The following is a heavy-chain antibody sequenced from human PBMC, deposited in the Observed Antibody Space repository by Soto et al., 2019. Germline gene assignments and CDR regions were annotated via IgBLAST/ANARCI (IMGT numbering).Heavy chain of an antibody. D-gene: IGHD6-6*01. CDR2: IRSNAYGGTT. V-gene: IGHV3-49*04. Sequence: LRLSCTASGFTLGDYALSWVRQAPGKGLEWVAFIRSNAYGGTTEYAASVRGRFTFSRDGSKDIAYLQMNSLKTEDTAVYYCTTTPNVPIDYWGQGTLVTVSS. CDR1: GFTLGDYA. CDR3: TTTPNVPIDY. J-gene: IGHJ4*02.